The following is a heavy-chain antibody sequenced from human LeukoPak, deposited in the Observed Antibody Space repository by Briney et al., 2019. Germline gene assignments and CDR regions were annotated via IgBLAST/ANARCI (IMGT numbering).Heavy chain of an antibody. CDR1: GFTFSNYY. D-gene: IGHD3-3*01. V-gene: IGHV3-11*01. Sequence: GGSLRLSCAASGFTFSNYYMSWIRQPPGKGMEWGSNISSSGSTIYYADSVKGRFTISRDNAKNSLYLEMNSLRAEDTGVYYCARSDFWSGYFDYWGQGTLVTVS. J-gene: IGHJ4*02. CDR2: ISSSGSTI. CDR3: ARSDFWSGYFDY.